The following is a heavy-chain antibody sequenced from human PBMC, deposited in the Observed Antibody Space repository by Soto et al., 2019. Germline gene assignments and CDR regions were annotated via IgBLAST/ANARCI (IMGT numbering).Heavy chain of an antibody. CDR3: AHSSGLHYYFDS. CDR2: LYSGGSS. V-gene: IGHV3-53*01. CDR1: GLTVSRNY. Sequence: EQLVESGGGLIQPGGSLRISCAFSGLTVSRNYMSWVRQAPGKGLDWVSVLYSGGSSSYAESVKGRFTISRDSSKNILFLQMNSLRPEDTAIYYCAHSSGLHYYFDSWGQGTLVTVSS. D-gene: IGHD3-22*01. J-gene: IGHJ4*02.